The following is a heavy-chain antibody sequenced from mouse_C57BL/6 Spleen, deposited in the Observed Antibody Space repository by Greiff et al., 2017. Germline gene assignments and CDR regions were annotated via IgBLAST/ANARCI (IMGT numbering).Heavy chain of an antibody. Sequence: VQLKESGAELVRPGASVKLSCTASGFTMKDYYMHWVQQRPAQGLEWIGRVDPEDGDTEYAPTFQGKATMTADTTSNTAYLQLNSLTSEDAAFYYCTFQGDGSSYGYFDVWGTGTTVTVSS. J-gene: IGHJ1*03. CDR3: TFQGDGSSYGYFDV. CDR1: GFTMKDYY. CDR2: VDPEDGDT. D-gene: IGHD1-1*01. V-gene: IGHV14-1*01.